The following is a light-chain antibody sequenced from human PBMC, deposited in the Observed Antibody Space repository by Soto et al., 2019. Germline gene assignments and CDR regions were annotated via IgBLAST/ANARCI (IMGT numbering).Light chain of an antibody. CDR3: QQYYDWPLT. Sequence: EIVLTQSPATLSLSPGERATLSCRASQRVSKNFAWYQQKRGQAPRLLIYGASTRAAGIPARFSGSGSGTEFNLTISSLQSEDFAVYYCQQYYDWPLTFGGGTKVDIK. V-gene: IGKV3-15*01. CDR2: GAS. CDR1: QRVSKN. J-gene: IGKJ4*01.